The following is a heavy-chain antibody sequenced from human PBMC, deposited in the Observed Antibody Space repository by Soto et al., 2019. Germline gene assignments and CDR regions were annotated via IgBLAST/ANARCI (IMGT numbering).Heavy chain of an antibody. CDR2: INHGGST. J-gene: IGHJ4*02. CDR3: ARYYDILTGYPN. CDR1: GGSFSGYY. D-gene: IGHD3-9*01. Sequence: PSETLSLTCAVYGGSFSGYYWSWIRQPPGKGLEWIGEINHGGSTNYNPSLKSRVTISVDTSKNQFSLKLSSVTAADTAVYYCARYYDILTGYPNWGQGTLVTVSS. V-gene: IGHV4-34*01.